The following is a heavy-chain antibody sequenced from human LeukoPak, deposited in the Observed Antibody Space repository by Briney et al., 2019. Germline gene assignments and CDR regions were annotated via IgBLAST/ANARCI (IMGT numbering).Heavy chain of an antibody. CDR3: ATTDILTGYRSYYYYYYMDV. V-gene: IGHV1-46*01. D-gene: IGHD3-9*01. CDR1: GYTFTSYY. J-gene: IGHJ6*03. CDR2: INPSGGST. Sequence: ASVKVSCKASGYTFTSYYMHWVRQAPGQGLEWMGIINPSGGSTSYAQKFQGRVTMTRDTSTSTVYMEQSSLRSEDTAVYYCATTDILTGYRSYYYYYYMDVWGKGTTVTVSS.